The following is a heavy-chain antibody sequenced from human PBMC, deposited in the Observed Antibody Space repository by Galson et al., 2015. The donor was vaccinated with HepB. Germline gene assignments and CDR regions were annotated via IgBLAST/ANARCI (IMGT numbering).Heavy chain of an antibody. J-gene: IGHJ4*02. CDR2: IYPGDSDT. V-gene: IGHV5-51*01. CDR3: ARDRGIAVAAPCFDY. CDR1: GYSFTSYW. D-gene: IGHD6-19*01. Sequence: QSGAEVKKPGESLKISCKGSGYSFTSYWIGWVRQMPGKGLEWMGIIYPGDSDTRYSPSFQGQVTISADKSISTAYLQWSSLKASDTAMYYCARDRGIAVAAPCFDYWGQGTLVTVSS.